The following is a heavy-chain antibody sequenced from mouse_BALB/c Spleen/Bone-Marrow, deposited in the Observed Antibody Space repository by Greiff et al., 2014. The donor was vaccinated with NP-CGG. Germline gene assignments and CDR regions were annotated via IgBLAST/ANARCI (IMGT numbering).Heavy chain of an antibody. Sequence: EVKLMESGPELVKPGASVKMSCKASGYTFTSYVIHWVKQKPGQGLEWIGYINPYNDGTKYNEKFKGKATLTSDKSSSTAYMELSSLTSEDSAVYYCARGGYYGTSLYWYFDAWGAGTTVTVSS. V-gene: IGHV1-14*01. D-gene: IGHD1-1*01. CDR1: GYTFTSYV. J-gene: IGHJ1*01. CDR2: INPYNDGT. CDR3: ARGGYYGTSLYWYFDA.